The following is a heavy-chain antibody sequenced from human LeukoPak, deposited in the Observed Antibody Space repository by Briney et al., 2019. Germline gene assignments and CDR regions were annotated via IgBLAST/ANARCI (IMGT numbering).Heavy chain of an antibody. D-gene: IGHD3-10*01. V-gene: IGHV3-23*01. CDR3: AKNYYGSGSYYIIDY. J-gene: IGHJ4*02. CDR1: GFTFSSYA. Sequence: RPGGSLRLSCAASGFTFSSYAMSWVRQAPGKGLEWVSAISGSGGGTYYADSVKGRFTISRDNSKNALYLQMNSLRAEDTAVYYCAKNYYGSGSYYIIDYWGQGTLVTVSS. CDR2: ISGSGGGT.